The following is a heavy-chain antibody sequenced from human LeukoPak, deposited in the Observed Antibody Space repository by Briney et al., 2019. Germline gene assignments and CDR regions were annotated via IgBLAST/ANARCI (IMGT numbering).Heavy chain of an antibody. J-gene: IGHJ3*02. CDR3: AREWSAFDI. CDR1: GRTFTEYY. Sequence: TGGSLRLSCAASGRTFTEYYMHWIRQAPGKGLEWVSFIGGTAGNTYYADSVKGRFTISRDNAKNSLYLQMNSLRAEDTAVYYCAREWSAFDIWGQGTMVTVSS. D-gene: IGHD2-8*01. CDR2: IGGTAGNT. V-gene: IGHV3-11*04.